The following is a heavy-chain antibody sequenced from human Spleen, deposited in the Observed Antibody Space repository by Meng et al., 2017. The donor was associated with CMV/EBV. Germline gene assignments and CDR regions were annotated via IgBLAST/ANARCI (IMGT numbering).Heavy chain of an antibody. Sequence: GGSLRLSCAASGFSVDDYAMHWVRQAPGKGLEWVSCISWDGRMVVYADSVKGRFTISRDNAKNSLYLEMNSLRPEDTALYYCTKDVNNPSSYFPYSGMDVWGQGTTVTVSS. V-gene: IGHV3-9*01. D-gene: IGHD6-19*01. CDR3: TKDVNNPSSYFPYSGMDV. J-gene: IGHJ6*02. CDR2: ISWDGRMV. CDR1: GFSVDDYA.